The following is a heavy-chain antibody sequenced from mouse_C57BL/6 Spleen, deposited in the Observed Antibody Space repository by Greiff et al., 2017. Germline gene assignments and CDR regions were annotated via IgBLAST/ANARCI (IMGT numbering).Heavy chain of an antibody. CDR1: GYTFTDYE. CDR3: TRLGPFAY. V-gene: IGHV1-15*01. D-gene: IGHD4-1*01. Sequence: VQLQQSGAELVRPGASVTLSCTASGYTFTDYEMHWVKQTPVHGLEWIGAIDPETGGTAYNQKFKGKAILTADKSSSTAYMELRSLTSEDSAVYYCTRLGPFAYWGQGTLVTVSA. CDR2: IDPETGGT. J-gene: IGHJ3*01.